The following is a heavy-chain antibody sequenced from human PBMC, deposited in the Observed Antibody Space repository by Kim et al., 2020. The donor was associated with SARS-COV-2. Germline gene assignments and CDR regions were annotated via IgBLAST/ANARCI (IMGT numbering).Heavy chain of an antibody. CDR1: GFTFSSYA. Sequence: GGSLRLSCAASGFTFSSYAMSWVRQAPGKGLEWVSAISGSGGSTYYADSVKGRFTISRDNSKNTLYLQMNSLRAEDTAVYYCAKDLFHDSSGYYWGDYWGQGTLVTVSS. D-gene: IGHD3-22*01. J-gene: IGHJ4*02. V-gene: IGHV3-23*01. CDR3: AKDLFHDSSGYYWGDY. CDR2: ISGSGGST.